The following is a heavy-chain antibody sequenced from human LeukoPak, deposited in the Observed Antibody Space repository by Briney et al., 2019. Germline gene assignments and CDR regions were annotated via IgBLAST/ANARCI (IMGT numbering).Heavy chain of an antibody. CDR2: IFYSGST. V-gene: IGHV4-39*01. CDR3: ARHGCSSSICHFDY. J-gene: IGHJ4*02. CDR1: GGSISSSSYY. Sequence: SETLSLTCTVSGGSISSSSYYWGWFRQPPGKGLEWIGSIFYSGSTSYNPSLKSRVTVSVDTSKNQFSLKLTSVTAADTAVYYCARHGCSSSICHFDYWGQGTLVTVSS. D-gene: IGHD2-2*01.